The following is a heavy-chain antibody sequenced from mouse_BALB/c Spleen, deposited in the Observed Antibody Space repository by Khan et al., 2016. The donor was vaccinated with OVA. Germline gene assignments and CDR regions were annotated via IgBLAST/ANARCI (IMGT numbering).Heavy chain of an antibody. J-gene: IGHJ2*01. Sequence: VQLQQSGTVLARPGASVKMSCKGSGYTFTNYWMHWVKQRPGQGLEWIGAIYPGNSDTNYNQKFKGRAKLTAVTSTSTAYMELNRLTNEDSAVYYCTRNGFGNYESWDYWGQGTTLTVSS. CDR3: TRNGFGNYESWDY. D-gene: IGHD2-1*01. CDR1: GYTFTNYW. CDR2: IYPGNSDT. V-gene: IGHV1-5*01.